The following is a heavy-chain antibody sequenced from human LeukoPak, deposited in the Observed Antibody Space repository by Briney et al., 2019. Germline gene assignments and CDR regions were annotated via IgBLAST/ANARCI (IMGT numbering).Heavy chain of an antibody. Sequence: KPSETLSLTCTVCGSSVSSGSRSWSWIRQPPGQGLEWIGYIYYSGSTKYNPSLKSRVTMSVDTSKNQFYLKVTYVTGAGADVYYCANTNYGDYNWFDPWGQGTLVTVSS. D-gene: IGHD4-17*01. CDR3: ANTNYGDYNWFDP. CDR2: IYYSGST. CDR1: GSSVSSGSRS. V-gene: IGHV4-61*01. J-gene: IGHJ5*02.